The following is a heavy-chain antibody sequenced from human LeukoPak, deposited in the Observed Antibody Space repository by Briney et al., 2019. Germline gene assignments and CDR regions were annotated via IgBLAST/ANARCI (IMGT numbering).Heavy chain of an antibody. Sequence: SETLSLTCAVSGYSISSGYYWGWIRQPPGKGLEWIGSIYHSGSTYYSPSLKSRVTISVDTSKTQFSLKLSSVTAADTALYYCARESNYYDTSGYYWGYFDYWGQGTLVTVSA. CDR1: GYSISSGYY. V-gene: IGHV4-38-2*02. J-gene: IGHJ4*02. D-gene: IGHD3-22*01. CDR3: ARESNYYDTSGYYWGYFDY. CDR2: IYHSGST.